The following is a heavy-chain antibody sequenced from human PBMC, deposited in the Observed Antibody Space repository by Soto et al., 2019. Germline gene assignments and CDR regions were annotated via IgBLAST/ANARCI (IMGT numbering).Heavy chain of an antibody. CDR3: TIDSYSTIIVVRLDY. CDR1: GFTFSNAW. Sequence: PGGSLRLSCAASGFTFSNAWINWVRQAPGKGLEWVGRIKSKTDGGTTDFAAPVKGRFAISRDDSKNMVYLQMNSLKTEDTGIYYCTIDSYSTIIVVRLDYWGHGTLVTVSS. V-gene: IGHV3-15*07. CDR2: IKSKTDGGTT. J-gene: IGHJ4*01. D-gene: IGHD6-13*01.